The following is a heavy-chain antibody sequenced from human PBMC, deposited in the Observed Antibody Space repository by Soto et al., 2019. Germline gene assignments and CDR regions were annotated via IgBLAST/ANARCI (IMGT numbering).Heavy chain of an antibody. V-gene: IGHV3-21*01. CDR2: ISSSSSYI. D-gene: IGHD3-3*01. CDR3: ARDRSVTIFGVPHNWFDP. CDR1: GFTFSTYT. Sequence: GGSLRLSCAASGFTFSTYTMNWVRQAPGKGLEWVSSISSSSSYIYYADSVKGRFTISRDNAKNSLYLQMNSLRAEDTAVYYCARDRSVTIFGVPHNWFDPWGQGTLVTVSS. J-gene: IGHJ5*02.